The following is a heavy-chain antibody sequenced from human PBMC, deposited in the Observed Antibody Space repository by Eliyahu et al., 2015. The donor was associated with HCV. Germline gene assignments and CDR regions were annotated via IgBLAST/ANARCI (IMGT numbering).Heavy chain of an antibody. CDR3: ARLRDAYFDY. V-gene: IGHV5-51*01. CDR2: VYPGDYDT. Sequence: EVQLVQSGAEVXKPGESXKIXCQGSGXDFXGYWVAWVRQMPGKGLEWMGNVYPGDYDTRYSPSFQGQVTISADKSSSTAYLQWSSLKASDSAMYYCARLRDAYFDYWGQGTLVTVSS. D-gene: IGHD5-24*01. CDR1: GXDFXGYW. J-gene: IGHJ4*02.